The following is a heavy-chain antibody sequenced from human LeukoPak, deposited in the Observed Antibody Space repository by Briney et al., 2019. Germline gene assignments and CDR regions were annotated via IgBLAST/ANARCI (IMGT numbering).Heavy chain of an antibody. CDR1: KFTFSRYA. J-gene: IGHJ6*03. Sequence: GGSLRLSCAASKFTFSRYAMSWVRRAPGKGLEWVSTISESGDTTYYADSVKGRFTISRDNSKNTLYLQMNSLRAGDTAVYYCAKFVNYGSYYYYYYIDVWGKGTTVAVSS. V-gene: IGHV3-23*01. CDR3: AKFVNYGSYYYYYYIDV. D-gene: IGHD3-10*01. CDR2: ISESGDTT.